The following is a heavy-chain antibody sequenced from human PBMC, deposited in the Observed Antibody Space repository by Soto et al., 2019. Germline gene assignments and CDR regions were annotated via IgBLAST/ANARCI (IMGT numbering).Heavy chain of an antibody. J-gene: IGHJ5*02. Sequence: EASVKVSCKASGYTFTGYYMHWVRQAPGQGLEWMGWINPNSGGTNYAQKFQGWVTMTRDTSISTAYMELSRLRSDDTAVYYCAREEGTVTTSWFDPWGQGTLVTVSS. D-gene: IGHD4-4*01. CDR3: AREEGTVTTSWFDP. CDR2: INPNSGGT. V-gene: IGHV1-2*04. CDR1: GYTFTGYY.